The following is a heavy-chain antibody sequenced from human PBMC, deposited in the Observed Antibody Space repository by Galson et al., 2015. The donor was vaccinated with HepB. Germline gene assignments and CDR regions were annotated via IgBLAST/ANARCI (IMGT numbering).Heavy chain of an antibody. Sequence: SLRLSCAASGFSFRNYAMHWVRQAPGKGLEWVAVTSFDGKNNFYAVSMKGRFTVSRDNSRNTIYLHMNSLRADDMAVYYCAREWLNPQLTRQLGSVRITSVRGANDALDLWGQGTMVIVSS. CDR2: TSFDGKNN. D-gene: IGHD3-10*01. V-gene: IGHV3-30*04. J-gene: IGHJ3*01. CDR3: AREWLNPQLTRQLGSVRITSVRGANDALDL. CDR1: GFSFRNYA.